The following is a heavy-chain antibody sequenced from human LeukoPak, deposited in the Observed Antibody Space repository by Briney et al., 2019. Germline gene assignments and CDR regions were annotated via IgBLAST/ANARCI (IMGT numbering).Heavy chain of an antibody. CDR2: INHSGST. V-gene: IGHV4-34*01. D-gene: IGHD3-22*01. CDR1: GGSFSDYY. Sequence: SETLSLTCAIYGGSFSDYYWSWIRQPPGKGLEWSGEINHSGSTNYNPSLTSQVTMSVDTSKNQFSLKLSSVTAADTAVYYCARGPPRDFGTSGFYYNYWGQGTRVTVSS. CDR3: ARGPPRDFGTSGFYYNY. J-gene: IGHJ4*02.